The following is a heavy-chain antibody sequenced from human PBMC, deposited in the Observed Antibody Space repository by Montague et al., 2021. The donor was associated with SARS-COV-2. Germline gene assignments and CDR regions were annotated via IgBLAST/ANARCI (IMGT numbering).Heavy chain of an antibody. CDR2: FDPEDGET. Sequence: SVKVSCKVSGYTLTELSMHWVRQAPGKGLEWMGGFDPEDGETIYAQKFQGRVTMTEDTSTDTAYMELSSLRSEDTAVYYCATAPAYYYDSSGYFWFDPWGQGTLVTVSS. CDR1: GYTLTELS. D-gene: IGHD3-22*01. CDR3: ATAPAYYYDSSGYFWFDP. V-gene: IGHV1-24*01. J-gene: IGHJ5*02.